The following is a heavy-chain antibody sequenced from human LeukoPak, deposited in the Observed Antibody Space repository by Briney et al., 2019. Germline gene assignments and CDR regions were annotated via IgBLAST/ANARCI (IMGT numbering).Heavy chain of an antibody. CDR3: ARSPGGGFDI. V-gene: IGHV4-59*01. CDR2: TYYSGTT. CDR1: GGSITNFY. Sequence: SETLSLTCTVSGGSITNFYGGWIRQSPGKGLELIGYTYYSGTTNYSPSLKSRVSISVDTSKKQFSLKLSSVTAADTAVYYCARSPGGGFDIWGQGTMVTVSS. D-gene: IGHD2-15*01. J-gene: IGHJ3*02.